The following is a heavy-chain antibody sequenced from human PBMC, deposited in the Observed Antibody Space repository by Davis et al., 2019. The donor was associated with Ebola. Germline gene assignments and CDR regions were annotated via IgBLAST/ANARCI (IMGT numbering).Heavy chain of an antibody. CDR3: ARDGCSDSRCYTRTGNWLDP. CDR2: ISGYNGRT. V-gene: IGHV1-18*01. D-gene: IGHD2-2*02. Sequence: AASVKVSCKTSGYMFTAYGITWVRQAPGQGLEWLGWISGYNGRTSLAQNVQGRVTLTTDTSTSTAYMELTSLRVDDTAVYYCARDGCSDSRCYTRTGNWLDPWGQGTQVTVSS. J-gene: IGHJ5*02. CDR1: GYMFTAYG.